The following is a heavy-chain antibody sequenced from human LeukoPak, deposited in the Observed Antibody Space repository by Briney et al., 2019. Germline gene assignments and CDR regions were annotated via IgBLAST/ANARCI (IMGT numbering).Heavy chain of an antibody. CDR1: GYTFTSYD. V-gene: IGHV1-8*03. CDR2: MNPNSGNT. Sequence: SVXVSCTASGYTFTSYDINWVRRATGQGVEWMGWMNPNSGNTGYAQKFQGRVTITRNTSISTAYMELSSLRSEDTAVYYCARGSAHDFWSGYLGGPFDYWGQGTLVTVSS. J-gene: IGHJ4*02. D-gene: IGHD3-3*01. CDR3: ARGSAHDFWSGYLGGPFDY.